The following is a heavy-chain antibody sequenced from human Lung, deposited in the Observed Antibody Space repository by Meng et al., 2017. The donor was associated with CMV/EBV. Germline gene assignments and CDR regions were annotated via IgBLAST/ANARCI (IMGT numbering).Heavy chain of an antibody. V-gene: IGHV4-39*01. CDR3: SGHWWETTHNWYFDL. J-gene: IGHJ2*01. CDR1: GGSTSSSSYY. CDR2: IYYSWST. Sequence: SXTXSPXCTVSGGSTSSSSYYWGWIRQPPGKGLEWIGSIYYSWSTYYNPSLKSRVTISVDTAKNQFSLKLSSVTAADTAVYYCSGHWWETTHNWYFDLWGRGXLVTVSS. D-gene: IGHD1-26*01.